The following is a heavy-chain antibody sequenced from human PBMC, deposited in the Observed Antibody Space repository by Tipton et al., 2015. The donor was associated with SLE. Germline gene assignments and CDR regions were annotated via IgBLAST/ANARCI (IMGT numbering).Heavy chain of an antibody. Sequence: SGFTFSTSAMHWVRQAPGKGLEWVAGIWYDGSNKFYADSVKGRFTISRDNPKNTVSLQMNSLRVEDTAVYFCARGRGGEFLDYWGQGTLVTVSS. J-gene: IGHJ4*02. CDR2: IWYDGSNK. CDR1: GFTFSTSA. V-gene: IGHV3-33*01. CDR3: ARGRGGEFLDY. D-gene: IGHD3-16*01.